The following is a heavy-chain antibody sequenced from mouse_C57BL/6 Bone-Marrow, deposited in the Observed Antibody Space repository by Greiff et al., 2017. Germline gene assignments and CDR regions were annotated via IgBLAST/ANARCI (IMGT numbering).Heavy chain of an antibody. J-gene: IGHJ4*01. Sequence: EVMLVESGGGLVKPGGSLKLSCAASGFTFSSYALSWVRQTPEKSLEWVATISDGGSYTYYPDNVKGRFTISRDNAKNNLYLQMSHLKSEDTAMYYCARGDDYDDGPYYAMDYWGQGTSVTVSS. CDR2: ISDGGSYT. CDR3: ARGDDYDDGPYYAMDY. V-gene: IGHV5-4*03. CDR1: GFTFSSYA. D-gene: IGHD2-4*01.